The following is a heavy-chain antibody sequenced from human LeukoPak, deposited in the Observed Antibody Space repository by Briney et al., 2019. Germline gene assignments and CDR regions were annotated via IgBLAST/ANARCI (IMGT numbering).Heavy chain of an antibody. J-gene: IGHJ4*02. CDR2: ISGSGGST. D-gene: IGHD6-13*01. CDR1: GFTFSSYS. V-gene: IGHV3-23*01. CDR3: ARAGSSWYIDY. Sequence: GGSLRLSCAASGFTFSSYSMNWVRQAPGKGLEWVSAISGSGGSTYYADSVKGRFTISRDNSKNTLYLQMNSLRAEDTAVYYCARAGSSWYIDYWGQGTLVTVSS.